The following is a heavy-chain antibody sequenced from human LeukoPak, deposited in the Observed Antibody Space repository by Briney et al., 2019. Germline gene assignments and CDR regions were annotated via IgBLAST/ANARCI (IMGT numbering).Heavy chain of an antibody. CDR2: INWNSGNI. D-gene: IGHD6-13*01. V-gene: IGHV3-9*01. Sequence: GGSLRLSCAASGFTFDDYAMHWVRQAPGKGLEWVSGINWNSGNIGYADSVKGRFTISRDNAKNSLYLQMNSLRAEDTALHYCSRSSSWYFPFDYWGQGTLVTVSS. CDR3: SRSSSWYFPFDY. CDR1: GFTFDDYA. J-gene: IGHJ4*02.